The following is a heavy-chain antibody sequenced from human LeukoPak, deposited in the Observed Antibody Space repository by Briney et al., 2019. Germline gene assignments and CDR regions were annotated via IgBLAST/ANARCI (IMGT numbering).Heavy chain of an antibody. V-gene: IGHV3-30*18. CDR3: AKETYYDFWSGFDY. CDR2: ISYDGSNK. J-gene: IGHJ4*02. Sequence: GGSLRFSCAASGFTFSSYGMHWVRQAPGKGLEWVAVISYDGSNKYYADSVKGRFTISRDNSKNTLYLQMNSLRAEDTAVYYCAKETYYDFWSGFDYWGQGTLVTVSS. CDR1: GFTFSSYG. D-gene: IGHD3-3*01.